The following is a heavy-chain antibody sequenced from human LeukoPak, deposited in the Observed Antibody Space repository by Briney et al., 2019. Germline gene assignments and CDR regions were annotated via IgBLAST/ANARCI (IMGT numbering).Heavy chain of an antibody. CDR2: INTHTGNP. D-gene: IGHD3-3*01. Sequence: ASVKVSCKASGYTFNTYAMNWVRQAPGQGLEWMGGINTHTGNPTYAQGFTGRFVFSLDISVNTAYLQISSLKAEDTAVYYCVRDVGRYYDFWSSYYTGWFDSWGQGTLVTVSS. CDR3: VRDVGRYYDFWSSYYTGWFDS. J-gene: IGHJ5*01. V-gene: IGHV7-4-1*02. CDR1: GYTFNTYA.